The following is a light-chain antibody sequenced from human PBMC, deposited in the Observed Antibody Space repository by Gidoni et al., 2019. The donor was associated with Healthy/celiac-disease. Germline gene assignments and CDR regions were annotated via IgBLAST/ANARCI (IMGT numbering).Light chain of an antibody. Sequence: IPMTQLPSSLSASVGDRVTITCRASQGISNYLAWYQQKPGKVPKLLIYAASTLQSGVPSRFSGSGSGTDFTLTISSLQPEDVATYYCQKYNSAPRTFGQXTKVEIK. CDR3: QKYNSAPRT. CDR2: AAS. CDR1: QGISNY. J-gene: IGKJ1*01. V-gene: IGKV1-27*01.